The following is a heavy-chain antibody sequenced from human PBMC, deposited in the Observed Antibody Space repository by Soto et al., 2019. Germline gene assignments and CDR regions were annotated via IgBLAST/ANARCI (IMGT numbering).Heavy chain of an antibody. CDR3: ARDRSGSGYLDY. CDR1: GGSISSGGYY. Sequence: QVQLQESGPGLVKPSQTLSLTCTVSGGSISSGGYYWSWIRQHPGKGLEWIGYIYYSGSTYYNPSRTSRVTISVDTSKNQFSLKLSSVTAADTAVYYCARDRSGSGYLDYWGQGTLVTVSS. J-gene: IGHJ4*02. D-gene: IGHD3-22*01. V-gene: IGHV4-31*03. CDR2: IYYSGST.